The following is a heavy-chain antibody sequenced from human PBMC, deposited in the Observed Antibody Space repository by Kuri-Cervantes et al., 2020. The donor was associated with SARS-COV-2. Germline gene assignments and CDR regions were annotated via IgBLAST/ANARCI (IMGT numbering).Heavy chain of an antibody. Sequence: GGSLRLSCAASGFTFSSYGMHWVRQAPGKGLEWVAVIWYDGSNKYYADSVKGRFTISRDNYKNTLYLQMNSLRAEDTAVYYCARRESWKGDFDIWGQGTMVTVSS. CDR3: ARRESWKGDFDI. J-gene: IGHJ3*02. V-gene: IGHV3-33*01. D-gene: IGHD1-1*01. CDR2: IWYDGSNK. CDR1: GFTFSSYG.